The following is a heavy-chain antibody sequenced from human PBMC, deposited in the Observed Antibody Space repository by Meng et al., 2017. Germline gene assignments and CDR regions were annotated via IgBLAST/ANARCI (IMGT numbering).Heavy chain of an antibody. CDR3: AKTRSKHIVEMATSDC. CDR2: ISGSGGST. D-gene: IGHD5-24*01. CDR1: GFTFSSYA. J-gene: IGHJ4*02. V-gene: IGHV3-23*01. Sequence: GEFLKTSWAASGFTFSSYALSGVRQAPGKGVEWGSTISGSGGSTYYADSVKGRFTISRDNSKNTLYLQMSSLRAEDTAVYYCAKTRSKHIVEMATSDCWGQGTLVTVSS.